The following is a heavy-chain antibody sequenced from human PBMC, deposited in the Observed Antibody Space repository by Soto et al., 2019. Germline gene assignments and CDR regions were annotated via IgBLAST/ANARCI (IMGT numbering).Heavy chain of an antibody. CDR2: INPNSGGT. CDR3: ARAKVRTAAIRGDGMDV. V-gene: IGHV1-2*04. J-gene: IGHJ6*02. Sequence: ASVKVSCKASGYTFTGYYMHWVRQAPGQGLEWMGWINPNSGGTNYAQKFQGWVTMTRDTSISTAYMELSRLRSDDTAVYYCARAKVRTAAIRGDGMDVWGQGTTVTVSS. D-gene: IGHD2-2*01. CDR1: GYTFTGYY.